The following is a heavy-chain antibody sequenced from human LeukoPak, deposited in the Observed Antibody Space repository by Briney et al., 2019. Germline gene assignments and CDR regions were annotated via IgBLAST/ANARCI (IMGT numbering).Heavy chain of an antibody. J-gene: IGHJ5*01. CDR1: GFTFSSYA. D-gene: IGHD2-2*01. CDR2: ISGSGGST. CDR3: AKDRHAPGRYCSSTSCFPFDS. Sequence: GGSLTLSCVVSGFTFSSYAMSWVRQAPGKGLVWVLGISGSGGSTYYADSVKVRFTISRHNTKTTLYLQMNSLRAEDTAVYYCAKDRHAPGRYCSSTSCFPFDSWGQGTLVTVSS. V-gene: IGHV3-23*01.